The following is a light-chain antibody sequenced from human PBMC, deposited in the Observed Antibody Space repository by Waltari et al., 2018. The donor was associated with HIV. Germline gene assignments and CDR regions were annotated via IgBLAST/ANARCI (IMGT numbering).Light chain of an antibody. CDR2: EVA. J-gene: IGKJ1*01. Sequence: DLLMTQTQLSLFVTLGQPASISCKSTQSLLHSDGKTHLYWYLKKPGEPPQLLIYEVANRFSGVPDRFRGGGSGTDFTLRISRVEAEDVGIYHCMQSIQLPTFGQGTKVEI. CDR3: MQSIQLPT. CDR1: QSLLHSDGKTH. V-gene: IGKV2D-29*01.